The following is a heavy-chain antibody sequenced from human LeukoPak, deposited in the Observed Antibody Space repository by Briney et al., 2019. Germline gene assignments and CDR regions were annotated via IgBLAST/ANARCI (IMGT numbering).Heavy chain of an antibody. Sequence: ASVKVSCKASGYTFTGYYMHWVRQAPGQGLEWMGWINPNSGGTNYAQKFQGRVTMTRDTSISTAYMELRSLRSDDTAVYYCARDLGWRDSSGSYYFDYWGQGTLVTVSS. CDR1: GYTFTGYY. CDR2: INPNSGGT. CDR3: ARDLGWRDSSGSYYFDY. V-gene: IGHV1-2*02. J-gene: IGHJ4*02. D-gene: IGHD3-22*01.